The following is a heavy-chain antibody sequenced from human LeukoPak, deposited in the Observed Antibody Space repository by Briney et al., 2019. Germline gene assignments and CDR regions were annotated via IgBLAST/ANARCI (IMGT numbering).Heavy chain of an antibody. J-gene: IGHJ4*02. D-gene: IGHD4-11*01. CDR2: IWNDGSNQ. Sequence: PGGSLRHSCAASKLTFSHYGMHWVRQAPGKGLEWVAVIWNDGSNQYYADSVKGRFTVSRDNSQNRLYLQMSSLRPEDTAVYYCAMDAQSGFDYSNSLANWRQGTLVTVSS. V-gene: IGHV3-33*01. CDR3: AMDAQSGFDYSNSLAN. CDR1: KLTFSHYG.